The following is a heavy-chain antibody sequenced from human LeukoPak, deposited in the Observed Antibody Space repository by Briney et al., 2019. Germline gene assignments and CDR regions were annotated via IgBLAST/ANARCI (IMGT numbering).Heavy chain of an antibody. J-gene: IGHJ4*02. CDR1: GGTFSSYA. CDR3: ASAHYCSSTSCQPQAIDY. CDR2: IIPIFGTA. D-gene: IGHD2-2*01. Sequence: SVKVSCKASGGTFSSYAISWVRQAPGQGLEWMGGIIPIFGTANYAQKFQGRVTITADESTSTAYTELSSLRSEDTAVYYCASAHYCSSTSCQPQAIDYWGQGTLVTVSS. V-gene: IGHV1-69*13.